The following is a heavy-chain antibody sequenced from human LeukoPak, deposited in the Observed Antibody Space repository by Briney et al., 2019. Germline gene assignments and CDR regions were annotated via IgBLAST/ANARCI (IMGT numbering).Heavy chain of an antibody. V-gene: IGHV3-48*03. Sequence: PGGSLRLSCAASEFTFSSYEMNWVRQAPGKGLEWVSYISSSGSTIYYADSVKGRFTISRDNAKNSLYPQMNSLRAEDTAVYYCARVGLLTGYYSLYYYYGMDVWGQGTTVTVSS. CDR2: ISSSGSTI. J-gene: IGHJ6*02. D-gene: IGHD3-9*01. CDR1: EFTFSSYE. CDR3: ARVGLLTGYYSLYYYYGMDV.